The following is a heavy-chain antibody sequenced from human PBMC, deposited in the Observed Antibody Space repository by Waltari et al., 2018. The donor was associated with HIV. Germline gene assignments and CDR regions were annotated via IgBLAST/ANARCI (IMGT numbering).Heavy chain of an antibody. CDR2: ISGSGGST. CDR3: ANPMIGDY. D-gene: IGHD3-22*01. J-gene: IGHJ4*02. Sequence: EVQLLESGGGLVQPGGSLRLSCAAAGFTVSSYALSWVRQAPGKGLEWVSAISGSGGSTYYADSVKGRFTISRDNSKNTLYLQMNSLRAEDTAVYYCANPMIGDYWGQGTLVTVSS. CDR1: GFTVSSYA. V-gene: IGHV3-23*01.